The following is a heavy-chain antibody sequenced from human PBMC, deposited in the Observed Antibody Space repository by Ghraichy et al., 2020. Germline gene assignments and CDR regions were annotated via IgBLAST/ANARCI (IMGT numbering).Heavy chain of an antibody. CDR2: ISSSSSTI. V-gene: IGHV3-48*02. Sequence: GGSLRLSCAASGFTFSSYSMNWVRQAPGKGLEWVSYISSSSSTIYYADSVKGRFTISRDNTKNSLYLQMNSLRDEDTAVYYCASDFLQQHYTPYYYYYYGMDVWGQGTTVTVSS. D-gene: IGHD4-11*01. J-gene: IGHJ6*02. CDR1: GFTFSSYS. CDR3: ASDFLQQHYTPYYYYYYGMDV.